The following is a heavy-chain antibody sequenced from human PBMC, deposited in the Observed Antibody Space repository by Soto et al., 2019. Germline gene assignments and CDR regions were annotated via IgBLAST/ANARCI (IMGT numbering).Heavy chain of an antibody. Sequence: SETLSLTCTVSGGSISSHNWWSWVRHVPEKGLQWIGEIYHTGTTLYKPSLMGRLSISLEKSKNQFSLKLTSVTAADSAVYYCARGGGISSFDYWGQGAQVTVSS. D-gene: IGHD1-26*01. CDR3: ARGGGISSFDY. J-gene: IGHJ4*02. V-gene: IGHV4-4*02. CDR2: IYHTGTT. CDR1: GGSISSHNW.